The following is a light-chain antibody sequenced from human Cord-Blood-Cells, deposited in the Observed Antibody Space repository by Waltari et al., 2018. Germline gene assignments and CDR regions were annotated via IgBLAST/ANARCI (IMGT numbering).Light chain of an antibody. V-gene: IGLV2-14*01. CDR2: EVS. Sequence: QSALTQPASVSGYPGQSITISCTGTSSAVGGYNYVSWYQQHPGKAPKLMIYEVSNRPSGVSNRFSGSKSGNTASLTISGLQAEDEADYYCSSYTSSSTWVFGGGTKLTVL. J-gene: IGLJ3*02. CDR3: SSYTSSSTWV. CDR1: SSAVGGYNY.